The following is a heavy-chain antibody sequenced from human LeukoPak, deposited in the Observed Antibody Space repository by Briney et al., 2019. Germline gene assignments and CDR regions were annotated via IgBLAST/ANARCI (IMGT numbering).Heavy chain of an antibody. CDR1: GGSISSGGYY. D-gene: IGHD1-1*01. CDR3: ARVRPQAFDI. CDR2: ICYSGST. Sequence: SQTLSLTCTVTGGSISSGGYYWSWLRQHPGKGLEWIGYICYSGSTYYNPSLKSRVTISVDTSKNQFSLKLSSVTAADTAVYYCARVRPQAFDIWGQGTMVTVSS. V-gene: IGHV4-31*03. J-gene: IGHJ3*02.